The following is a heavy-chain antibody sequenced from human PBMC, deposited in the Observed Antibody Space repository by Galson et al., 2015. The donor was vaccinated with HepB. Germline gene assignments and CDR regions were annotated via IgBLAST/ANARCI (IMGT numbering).Heavy chain of an antibody. D-gene: IGHD3-16*01. Sequence: ETLSLTCAVSGGSISSSNWWSWVRQPPGKGLEWIGEIYHSGSSNYNPSLKSRVTISVDKSKNQFSLNLSSVTAADTAVYYCARKDYTLRYFDYWGQGTLVTVSS. J-gene: IGHJ4*02. CDR2: IYHSGSS. CDR3: ARKDYTLRYFDY. CDR1: GGSISSSNW. V-gene: IGHV4-4*02.